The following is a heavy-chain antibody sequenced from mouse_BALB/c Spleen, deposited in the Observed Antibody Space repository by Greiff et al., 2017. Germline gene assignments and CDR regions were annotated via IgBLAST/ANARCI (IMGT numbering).Heavy chain of an antibody. V-gene: IGHV3-2*02. CDR2: ISYSGST. CDR1: GYSITSDNA. Sequence: DVKLQESGPGLVKPSQSLSLTCTATGYSITSDNAWNCLRQFPGNKLGWMGYISYSGSTSYNPSLKSRISITRDTSKNQFFLQLNSVTTEDTATYYWARSDGYDEAWFAYWGQGTLVTVSA. D-gene: IGHD2-2*01. CDR3: ARSDGYDEAWFAY. J-gene: IGHJ3*01.